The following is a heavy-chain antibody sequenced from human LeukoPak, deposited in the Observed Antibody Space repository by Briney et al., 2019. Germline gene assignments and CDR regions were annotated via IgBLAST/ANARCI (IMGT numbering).Heavy chain of an antibody. V-gene: IGHV1-69*05. Sequence: GASVKVSCKASGYTFTGYYMHWVRQAPGQGLEWMGRIIPIFGTANYAQKFQGRVTITTDESTSTAYMELSSLRSEDTAVYYCARDGTTGNYYYMDVWGKGTTVTVSS. CDR1: GYTFTGYY. CDR3: ARDGTTGNYYYMDV. D-gene: IGHD4-17*01. J-gene: IGHJ6*03. CDR2: IIPIFGTA.